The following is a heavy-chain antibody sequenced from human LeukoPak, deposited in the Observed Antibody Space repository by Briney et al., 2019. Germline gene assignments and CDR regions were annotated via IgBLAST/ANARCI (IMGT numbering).Heavy chain of an antibody. J-gene: IGHJ6*02. CDR3: AKHMRATNTYSFFGLDV. V-gene: IGHV3-9*01. D-gene: IGHD1-26*01. CDR2: FNWNGGGT. CDR1: GFTFKDYG. Sequence: GGSLRLSCAATGFTFKDYGMHWVRQPPGKGLEWVFSFNWNGGGTDYADSVKGRFTISRDNAKNSLYLQLSSLRPEDTALYYCAKHMRATNTYSFFGLDVWGQGTTVTVSS.